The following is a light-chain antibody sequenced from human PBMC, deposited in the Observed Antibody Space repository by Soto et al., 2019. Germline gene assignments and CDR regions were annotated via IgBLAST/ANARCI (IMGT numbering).Light chain of an antibody. J-gene: IGKJ1*01. CDR3: QQYKDYTWT. Sequence: DIQMTQSPSTLSASVGDRVSITCRASQSVDRYLAWYQQKPGKAPHLLIYDASSLESGVPSRFSVSGSGTEFTLTISSLQPDDFTTFYCQQYKDYTWTFGQGTKVEV. V-gene: IGKV1-5*01. CDR1: QSVDRY. CDR2: DAS.